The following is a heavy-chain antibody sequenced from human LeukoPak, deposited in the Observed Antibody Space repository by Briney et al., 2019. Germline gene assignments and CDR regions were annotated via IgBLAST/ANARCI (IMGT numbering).Heavy chain of an antibody. CDR3: ASPLPIVVVPAAIPDYYYYMDV. V-gene: IGHV3-23*01. J-gene: IGHJ6*03. Sequence: GGSLRLSCAASGFTFSSYAMSWVRQAPGKGLEWVSAISGSGGSTYYADSVKGRFTISRDNSKDTLYLQMNSLRAEDTAVYYCASPLPIVVVPAAIPDYYYYMDVWGKGTTVTVSS. CDR1: GFTFSSYA. D-gene: IGHD2-2*02. CDR2: ISGSGGST.